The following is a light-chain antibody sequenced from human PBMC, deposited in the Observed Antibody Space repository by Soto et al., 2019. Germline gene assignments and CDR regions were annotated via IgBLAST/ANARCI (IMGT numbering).Light chain of an antibody. CDR3: SSYTTSSTVV. Sequence: QSVLTQPASVSGSPGQSITISCTGSGSDVGVYNYVSWYQYHPGQAPKLMISEVTKRPSGVSNRFSGSKSGNTASLTISGLQAEDEADYYCSSYTTSSTVVFGGGTKLTVL. CDR2: EVT. J-gene: IGLJ2*01. CDR1: GSDVGVYNY. V-gene: IGLV2-14*01.